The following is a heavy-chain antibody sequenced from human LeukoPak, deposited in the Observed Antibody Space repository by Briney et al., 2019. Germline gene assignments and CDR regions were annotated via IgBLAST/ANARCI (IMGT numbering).Heavy chain of an antibody. CDR3: ARHDSSGYYYSQIDY. CDR1: GYSFTSYW. Sequence: GESLQISCQGSGYSFTSYWIGWVRQMPGKGLEWMGIIYPGDSDTRYSPSFQGQVTISADKSISTAYLQWSSLKASDTAMYYCARHDSSGYYYSQIDYWGQGTLVTVSS. J-gene: IGHJ4*02. V-gene: IGHV5-51*01. CDR2: IYPGDSDT. D-gene: IGHD3-22*01.